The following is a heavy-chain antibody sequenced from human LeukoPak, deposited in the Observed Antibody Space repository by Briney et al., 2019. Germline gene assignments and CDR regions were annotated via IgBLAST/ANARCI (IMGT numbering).Heavy chain of an antibody. V-gene: IGHV3-30*02. CDR1: GFTFSSYG. Sequence: GGSLRLSCAASGFTFSSYGMHWVRQAPGKGLEWVAFIRYDGSNKYYADSVKGRFTISRDNAKNSLYLQMNSLRAEDTAVYYCARDKRFIRRGWYSAFDIWGQGTMVTVSS. J-gene: IGHJ3*02. CDR3: ARDKRFIRRGWYSAFDI. D-gene: IGHD6-19*01. CDR2: IRYDGSNK.